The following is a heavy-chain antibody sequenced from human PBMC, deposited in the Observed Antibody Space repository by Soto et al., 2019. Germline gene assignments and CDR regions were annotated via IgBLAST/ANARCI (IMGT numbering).Heavy chain of an antibody. D-gene: IGHD3-10*01. CDR2: ISAYNGDT. Sequence: VQLVQSGAEVKKPGASVKVSCKASGYTFTSYGITWVRQAPGQDLEWMGWISAYNGDTNYAQRLQGRVTMTTDTSTSTVYMELKSLKSDDTAVYYCATRGSGFGQELYFDYWGQGTLVTVSS. V-gene: IGHV1-18*04. CDR3: ATRGSGFGQELYFDY. J-gene: IGHJ4*02. CDR1: GYTFTSYG.